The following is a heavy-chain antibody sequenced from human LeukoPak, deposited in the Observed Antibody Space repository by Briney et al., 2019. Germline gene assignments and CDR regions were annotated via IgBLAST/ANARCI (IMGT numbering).Heavy chain of an antibody. Sequence: ASVKVSCKASGYTFTSYGISWVRQAPGQGLEWMGWISAYNGNTNYAQKLQGRVTMTTDTSTSTAYMELRSLRSDDTAVYYCARDQGLSQTIAAAGTAWGYWGQGTLVTVSS. D-gene: IGHD6-13*01. CDR1: GYTFTSYG. CDR3: ARDQGLSQTIAAAGTAWGY. V-gene: IGHV1-18*01. J-gene: IGHJ4*02. CDR2: ISAYNGNT.